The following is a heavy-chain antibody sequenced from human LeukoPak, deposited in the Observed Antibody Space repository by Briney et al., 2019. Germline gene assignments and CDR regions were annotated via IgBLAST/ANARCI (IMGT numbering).Heavy chain of an antibody. J-gene: IGHJ4*02. D-gene: IGHD4-23*01. V-gene: IGHV4-61*01. CDR1: GGSVSSGTYY. CDR3: ARGLLTGGNADPPLDY. Sequence: PSETLPLTCTVSGGSVSSGTYYWSWIRQPPGKGVEWIGHMYYSGSTNYNPSLKSRVTISVDTSKNQFSLKLRSVIAADTAVYYCARGLLTGGNADPPLDYWGQGTLVTVSS. CDR2: MYYSGST.